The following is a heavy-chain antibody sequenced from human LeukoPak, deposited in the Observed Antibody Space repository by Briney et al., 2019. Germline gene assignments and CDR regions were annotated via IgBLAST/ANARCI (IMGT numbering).Heavy chain of an antibody. CDR3: AREGGWELLS. CDR2: ISSSSSTI. CDR1: GFTFSSYS. D-gene: IGHD1-26*01. V-gene: IGHV3-48*01. J-gene: IGHJ5*02. Sequence: GGSLRLSCAASGFTFSSYSMNWVRQAPGKGREWVSYISSSSSTIYYADSVKGRFTISRDNAKNSLYLQMNSLRAEDTAMYYCAREGGWELLSWGQGTLVTVSS.